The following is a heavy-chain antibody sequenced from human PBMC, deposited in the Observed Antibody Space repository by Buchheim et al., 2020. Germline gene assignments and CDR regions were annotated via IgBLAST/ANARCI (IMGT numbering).Heavy chain of an antibody. J-gene: IGHJ4*02. CDR1: GFTFSTYT. Sequence: EVQLVESGGGLVKPGGSLTLSCAASGFTFSTYTMNWVRQAPGKGLEWVASISGSSNYIYHADSVTARFAVSRDNAKKSLYLQMTSLRVEDTAVYYCARGTTTVAGTHWGQGTL. CDR3: ARGTTTVAGTH. D-gene: IGHD4-23*01. V-gene: IGHV3-21*02. CDR2: ISGSSNYI.